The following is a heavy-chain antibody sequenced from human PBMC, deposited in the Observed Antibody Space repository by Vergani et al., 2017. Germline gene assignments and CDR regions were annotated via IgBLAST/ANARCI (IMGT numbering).Heavy chain of an antibody. CDR1: GFTFSSYA. J-gene: IGHJ6*02. V-gene: IGHV3-23*01. CDR3: AKNGGAAAGEGDYYYYGMDV. D-gene: IGHD6-13*01. Sequence: EVQLLESGGGLVQPGGSLRLSCAASGFTFSSYAMSWVRQAPGKGLEWVSAISGSGGSKYYADSVKGRFTISRDNSKNTLYLQMNSLRAEDTAVYYCAKNGGAAAGEGDYYYYGMDVWGQGTTVTVSS. CDR2: ISGSGGSK.